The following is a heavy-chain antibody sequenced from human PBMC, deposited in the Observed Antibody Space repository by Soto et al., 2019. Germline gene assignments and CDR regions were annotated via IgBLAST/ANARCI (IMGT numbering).Heavy chain of an antibody. CDR1: GFMFQNYA. J-gene: IGHJ6*02. V-gene: IGHV3-23*01. CDR2: ISANGRAT. CDR3: AKGAVRSFYTLDV. Sequence: GGSLRLSCVASGFMFQNYAMTWVRQAPGKGPEWVSGISANGRATYHADSVEGRFTISRDNSRNTLYLQMHSLRAEDTALYYCAKGAVRSFYTLDVWGQGTTVTVSS. D-gene: IGHD2-2*02.